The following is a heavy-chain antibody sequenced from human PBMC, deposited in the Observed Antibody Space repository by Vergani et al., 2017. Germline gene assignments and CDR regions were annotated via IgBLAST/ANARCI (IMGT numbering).Heavy chain of an antibody. Sequence: VQLVESGGGLVKPGGSLRLSCAASGFTFSDYYMSWIRQAPGKGLEWVSYISSSSSYTNYADSVKGRFTISRDNAKNSLYLQMNSLRAEDTAVYYCAKDQHFWSGYSPPGFDYWGQGTLVTVSS. D-gene: IGHD3-3*02. CDR1: GFTFSDYY. CDR2: ISSSSSYT. CDR3: AKDQHFWSGYSPPGFDY. J-gene: IGHJ4*02. V-gene: IGHV3-11*05.